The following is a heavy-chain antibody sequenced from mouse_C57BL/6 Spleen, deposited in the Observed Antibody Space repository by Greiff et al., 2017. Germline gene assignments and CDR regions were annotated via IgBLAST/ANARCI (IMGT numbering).Heavy chain of an antibody. J-gene: IGHJ2*01. D-gene: IGHD2-1*01. V-gene: IGHV2-9-1*01. CDR1: GFSFTSYA. CDR2: IWAGGGT. CDR3: ARVFYGNYFDY. Sequence: VQGVESGPGLVAPSQSLSITCTVSGFSFTSYAISWVRQPPGKGLEWLGVIWAGGGTNYNSALKSRLSINKDNSKSQVFLKMHSLQTDDTAGYYCARVFYGNYFDYWGGGTTLTVSS.